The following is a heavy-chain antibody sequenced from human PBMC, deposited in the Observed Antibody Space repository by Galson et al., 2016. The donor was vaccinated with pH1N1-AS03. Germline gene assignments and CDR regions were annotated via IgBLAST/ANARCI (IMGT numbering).Heavy chain of an antibody. CDR1: GGTFGNYA. D-gene: IGHD5-12*01. J-gene: IGHJ4*02. V-gene: IGHV1-69*13. CDR2: ISPIFGRV. CDR3: ARASDREILYYYYGGE. Sequence: SVKVSCKAFGGTFGNYAISWVRQAPGQGLEWMGGISPIFGRVNYAQKFQGRVTITADVFTQTAYMELTSLRSEDTAVYYCARASDREILYYYYGGEWGQGILVTVSS.